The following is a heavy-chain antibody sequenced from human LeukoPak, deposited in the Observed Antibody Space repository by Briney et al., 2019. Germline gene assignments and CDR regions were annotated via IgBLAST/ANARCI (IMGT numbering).Heavy chain of an antibody. D-gene: IGHD3-3*01. CDR3: ARTPYYDFWSGYYSASFDP. CDR1: GYTFTGYY. Sequence: ASVKVSCKASGYTFTGYYMHWVRQAPGQGLEWMGRINPNSGGTNYAQKFQGRVTMTRDTSSSTAYMELSRLRSDDTAVYYCARTPYYDFWSGYYSASFDPWGQGTLVTVSS. J-gene: IGHJ5*02. V-gene: IGHV1-2*06. CDR2: INPNSGGT.